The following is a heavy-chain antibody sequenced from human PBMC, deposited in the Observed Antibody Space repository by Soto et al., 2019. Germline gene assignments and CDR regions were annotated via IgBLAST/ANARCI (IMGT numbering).Heavy chain of an antibody. CDR2: IFHGGNT. Sequence: SETLSLTCAVSGFFISSGNYWGWIRKPPGKGLEWIGSIFHGGNTYYNPSLKSRVTISVDMSKNQFSLKLNSVTAADTAVYYCARARWYDAFDIWGQGTMVTVSS. J-gene: IGHJ3*02. D-gene: IGHD2-15*01. CDR1: GFFISSGNY. CDR3: ARARWYDAFDI. V-gene: IGHV4-38-2*01.